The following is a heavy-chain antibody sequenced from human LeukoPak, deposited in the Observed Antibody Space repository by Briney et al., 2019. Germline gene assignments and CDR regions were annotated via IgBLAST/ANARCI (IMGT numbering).Heavy chain of an antibody. V-gene: IGHV6-1*01. CDR2: TFYRSKWYN. CDR1: GDSVSSNSGG. Sequence: SQTLSLTCAISGDSVSSNSGGWTWIRQSPSRGFEWLGRTFYRSKWYNHYAVSVKSRITINPDTSKNQFSLQLNSVTPEDMAVYYCAREAAAGWVDYWGQGTLVTVSS. D-gene: IGHD6-13*01. J-gene: IGHJ4*02. CDR3: AREAAAGWVDY.